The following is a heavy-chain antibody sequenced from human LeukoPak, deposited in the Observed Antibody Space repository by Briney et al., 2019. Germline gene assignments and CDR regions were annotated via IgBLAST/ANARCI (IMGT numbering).Heavy chain of an antibody. Sequence: SGPTLVNPTQTLTLTCTFSGFSLSTSGVGVGWIRQPPGKALEWLALIYWDDDKRYSPSLKSRLTITKDTSKDQVVLTMTNMDPVDTATYYCARQGGARDAFDIWGQGTMVTVSS. CDR1: GFSLSTSGVG. J-gene: IGHJ3*02. CDR2: IYWDDDK. D-gene: IGHD1-26*01. V-gene: IGHV2-5*02. CDR3: ARQGGARDAFDI.